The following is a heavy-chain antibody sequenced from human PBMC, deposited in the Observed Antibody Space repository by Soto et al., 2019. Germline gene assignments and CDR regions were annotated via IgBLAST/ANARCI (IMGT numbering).Heavy chain of an antibody. CDR2: INHSGST. CDR3: ARDSGGVDY. V-gene: IGHV4-34*01. D-gene: IGHD3-16*01. J-gene: IGHJ4*02. CDR1: GGSFSGYY. Sequence: SETLSLTCAVYGGSFSGYYWSWIRQPPGKGLEWIGEINHSGSTNYNPSLKSRVTISVDTPKNQFSLKLSSVTAADTAVYYCARDSGGVDYWGQGTLVTVSS.